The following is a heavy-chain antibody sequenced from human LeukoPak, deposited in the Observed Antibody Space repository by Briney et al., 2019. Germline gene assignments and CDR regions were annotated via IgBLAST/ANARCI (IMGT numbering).Heavy chain of an antibody. D-gene: IGHD6-13*01. CDR3: AKDSDYSSSWYSSIDTFDI. CDR2: ISGSADWT. V-gene: IGHV3-23*01. J-gene: IGHJ3*02. Sequence: SGGSLRLSCAASGFTFRSKAMSWVRQAPGKGLEWVSGISGSADWTDYGESVKGRFTISRDNSKNTLHLQMNSLRAEDTAVYFCAKDSDYSSSWYSSIDTFDIWVQGTMVTVSS. CDR1: GFTFRSKA.